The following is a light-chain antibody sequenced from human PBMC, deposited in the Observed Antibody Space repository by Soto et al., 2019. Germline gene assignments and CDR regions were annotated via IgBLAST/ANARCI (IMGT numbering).Light chain of an antibody. CDR2: ASS. J-gene: IGKJ5*01. V-gene: IGKV1-39*01. CDR1: QTISNT. CDR3: QQTYSPPIT. Sequence: DIQMTQSPSSLSASVGDRVTITCRASQTISNTLNWYQQRPGKAPNLLIYASSTLQSGVPPRFSGGGSGTEFPLSISRLQPEDFATYYCQQTYSPPITFGQGTRLEIK.